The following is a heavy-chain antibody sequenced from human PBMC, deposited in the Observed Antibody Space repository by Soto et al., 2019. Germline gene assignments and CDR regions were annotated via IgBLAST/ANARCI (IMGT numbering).Heavy chain of an antibody. J-gene: IGHJ4*02. CDR1: GYTFTNYP. CDR3: ASGYCSGGCYSDY. V-gene: IGHV1-3*04. D-gene: IGHD2-21*02. Sequence: ASGEGSCKVSGYTFTNYPIHWVRQAPGQGLEWLGWVSTGNGNTKCSERLQGRVTITWDTSATTTYIELSSLRSEDTAVYYCASGYCSGGCYSDYWGQGTLVTVSS. CDR2: VSTGNGNT.